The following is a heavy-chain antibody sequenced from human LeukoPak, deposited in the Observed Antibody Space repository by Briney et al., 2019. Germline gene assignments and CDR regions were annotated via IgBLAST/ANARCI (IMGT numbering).Heavy chain of an antibody. CDR3: ATSYDHGWLIGS. Sequence: SETLSLTCTVSGGSFDTIDYYWSWICQPPGKGLEWIGYMYHTGSSIYSPSLKSRLTISLDTSKNQFSLKLSSVTAADTAMYYCATSYDHGWLIGSWGQGTLVTVSS. D-gene: IGHD3-16*01. CDR2: MYHTGSS. J-gene: IGHJ4*02. V-gene: IGHV4-61*08. CDR1: GGSFDTIDYY.